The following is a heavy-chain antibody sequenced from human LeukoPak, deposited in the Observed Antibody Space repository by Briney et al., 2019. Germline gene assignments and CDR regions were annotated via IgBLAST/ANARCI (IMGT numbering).Heavy chain of an antibody. CDR3: ARDSSSSGMDV. Sequence: GRSLRLSCAASGFTLSSYGMHWVRQAPGKGLEWVAVIWYDGSNKYYADSVKGRFTISRDNSKNTLYLQMNSLRAEDTAVYYCARDSSSSGMDVWGQGTTVTVSS. J-gene: IGHJ6*02. D-gene: IGHD6-6*01. V-gene: IGHV3-33*01. CDR1: GFTLSSYG. CDR2: IWYDGSNK.